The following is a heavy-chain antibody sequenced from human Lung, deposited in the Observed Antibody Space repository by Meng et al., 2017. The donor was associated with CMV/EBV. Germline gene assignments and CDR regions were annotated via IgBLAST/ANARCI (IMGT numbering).Heavy chain of an antibody. D-gene: IGHD2-2*02. Sequence: SXTXSLXCTVSGGSISSSSYYWGWIRQPPGKGLEWIGSIYYSGSTYYNPSLKSRVTISVDTSKNQFSLKLSSVTAADTAVYYCARDLKSYCSSTSCYINWFDPWXQGTXVTVDS. J-gene: IGHJ5*02. V-gene: IGHV4-39*07. CDR1: GGSISSSSYY. CDR3: ARDLKSYCSSTSCYINWFDP. CDR2: IYYSGST.